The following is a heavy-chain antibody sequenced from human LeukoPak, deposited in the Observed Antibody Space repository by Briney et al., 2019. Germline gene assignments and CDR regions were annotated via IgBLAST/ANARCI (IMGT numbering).Heavy chain of an antibody. V-gene: IGHV1-2*02. CDR3: WYYYDSSNAVVNAFDI. D-gene: IGHD3-22*01. J-gene: IGHJ3*02. CDR2: INPNSGGT. Sequence: ASVKVSCKASGYTFTSYDINWVRQAPGQGLEWMGWINPNSGGTNYAQKFQGRVTMTRDTSISTAYMELSRLRSDDTAVYYCWYYYDSSNAVVNAFDIWGQGAMVTVSS. CDR1: GYTFTSYD.